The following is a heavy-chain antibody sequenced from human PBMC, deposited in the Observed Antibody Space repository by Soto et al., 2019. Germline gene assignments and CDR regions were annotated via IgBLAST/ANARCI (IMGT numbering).Heavy chain of an antibody. CDR3: ASYPYDYVWGSYRFGAPGYFDY. CDR1: GFTFSSYW. CDR2: IKQDGSEE. Sequence: EVQLVESGGGLVQPGGSLRLSCAASGFTFSSYWMSWVRQAPGKGLEWVANIKQDGSEEYYVDSVKGRFTISRDNAKNSLYLQMNSLRAEDTAVYYCASYPYDYVWGSYRFGAPGYFDYWGQGTLVTVSS. D-gene: IGHD3-16*02. J-gene: IGHJ4*02. V-gene: IGHV3-7*05.